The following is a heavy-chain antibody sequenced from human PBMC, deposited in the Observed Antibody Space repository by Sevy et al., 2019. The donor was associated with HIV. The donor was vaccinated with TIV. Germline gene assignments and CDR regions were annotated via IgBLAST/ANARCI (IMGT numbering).Heavy chain of an antibody. CDR2: ISYDGTHK. CDR3: ARVAVSYCTNDCYHRFDY. Sequence: GGSLRLSCAASGFSFSHYAFLWVRQAPGKGLEWVSLISYDGTHKYYADSVKGRFTISIDNSKNTRFLQMTNMKPDDTAVYYCARVAVSYCTNDCYHRFDYWGQGTLVTVSS. D-gene: IGHD2-8*01. V-gene: IGHV3-30-3*01. J-gene: IGHJ4*02. CDR1: GFSFSHYA.